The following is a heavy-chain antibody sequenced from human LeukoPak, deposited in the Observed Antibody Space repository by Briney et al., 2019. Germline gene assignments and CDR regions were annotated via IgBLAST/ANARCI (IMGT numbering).Heavy chain of an antibody. J-gene: IGHJ2*01. CDR3: ARASALSHWFVDL. D-gene: IGHD3-16*02. Sequence: ASVKVSCKASGYTFTSNFMHWVRQAPGQGLEWMGVINTSGGSTNYAQKFQGRVTMTRDTNTNTVYMELSSLRSEDTAVYYCARASALSHWFVDLWGRGTLVTVSS. CDR1: GYTFTSNF. CDR2: INTSGGST. V-gene: IGHV1-46*01.